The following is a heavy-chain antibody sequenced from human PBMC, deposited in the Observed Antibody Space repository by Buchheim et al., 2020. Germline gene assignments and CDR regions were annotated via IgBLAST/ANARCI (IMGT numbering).Heavy chain of an antibody. CDR3: AKAVATIRSPKVSYFDY. J-gene: IGHJ4*02. CDR1: GFTFSSYG. D-gene: IGHD5-12*01. CDR2: ISYDGSNK. Sequence: QVQLVESGGGVVQPGRSLRLSCAASGFTFSSYGMHWVRQAPGKGLEWVAVISYDGSNKYYADSVKGRFTISRDTSKNTLYLQMNSLRAEDTAVYYCAKAVATIRSPKVSYFDYWGQGTL. V-gene: IGHV3-30*18.